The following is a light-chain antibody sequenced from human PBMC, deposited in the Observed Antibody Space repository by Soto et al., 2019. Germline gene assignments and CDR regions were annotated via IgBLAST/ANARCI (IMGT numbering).Light chain of an antibody. Sequence: QSALTQPASVSGSPGQSITISCTGTSSDVGGYNYVSWYQQYPGTAPKLMIYDVNNRPSGVSNRFSGSKSGNTASLTISGLQAEDEADYFCTSWTSSTTRWAFGGGTKLTVL. V-gene: IGLV2-14*01. CDR2: DVN. CDR1: SSDVGGYNY. J-gene: IGLJ3*02. CDR3: TSWTSSTTRWA.